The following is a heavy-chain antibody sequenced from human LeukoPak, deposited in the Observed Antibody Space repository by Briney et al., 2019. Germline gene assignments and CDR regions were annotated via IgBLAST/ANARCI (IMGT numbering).Heavy chain of an antibody. D-gene: IGHD4-11*01. Sequence: GASVKVSCKASGYTFTRYYMHWVRQAPGQGLEWMGIINPSGGSTRYAQKFQGRVTMTRDTSTSTVYMELSGLRSEDTAVYYCARDPSKYLYYYYGMDVWGQGTTVTVSS. CDR3: ARDPSKYLYYYYGMDV. V-gene: IGHV1-46*01. CDR1: GYTFTRYY. J-gene: IGHJ6*02. CDR2: INPSGGST.